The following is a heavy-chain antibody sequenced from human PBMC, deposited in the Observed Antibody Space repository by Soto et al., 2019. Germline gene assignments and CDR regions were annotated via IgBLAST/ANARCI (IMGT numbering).Heavy chain of an antibody. Sequence: QVQLVQSGAEVKKPGASVRVSCKASGYTFTDYYIHWVRQAPGQGLEWMGWSNPNSGGINYAEKFRGWVTLTRDTSVSTAYMELRRLKSEDTAVYYCARGGATEPTLPFFGEFFMDVWGRGTTVTVS. V-gene: IGHV1-2*04. CDR3: ARGGATEPTLPFFGEFFMDV. J-gene: IGHJ6*03. CDR1: GYTFTDYY. D-gene: IGHD3-10*01. CDR2: SNPNSGGI.